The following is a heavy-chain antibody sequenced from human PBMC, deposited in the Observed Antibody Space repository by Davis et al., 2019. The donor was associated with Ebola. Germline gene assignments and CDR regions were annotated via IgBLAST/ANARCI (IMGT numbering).Heavy chain of an antibody. CDR3: PEPAAFDI. J-gene: IGHJ3*02. CDR2: ISSNGGST. CDR1: GFTFSSYA. D-gene: IGHD1-14*01. Sequence: GESLKISSAASGFTFSSYAMHWVRQAPGKGLEYVSAISSNGGSTYYADSVKGRFTISRDNSKNTLYLQMSSLRAEDTAVYYCPEPAAFDIWGQGTVVTVSS. V-gene: IGHV3-64D*06.